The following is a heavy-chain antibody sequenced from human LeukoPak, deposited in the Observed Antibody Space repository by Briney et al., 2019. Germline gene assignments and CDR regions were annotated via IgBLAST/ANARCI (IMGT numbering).Heavy chain of an antibody. D-gene: IGHD2-2*01. CDR3: ARSATKAYCSSTSCLYYYYYGMDV. CDR1: GGSISSYY. J-gene: IGHJ6*02. Sequence: SETLSLACTVSGGSISSYYWSWIRQPPGKGLEWIGYIYYSGSTNYNPSLKSRVTISVDTSKNQFSLKLSSVTAADTAVYYCARSATKAYCSSTSCLYYYYYGMDVWGQGTTVTVSS. CDR2: IYYSGST. V-gene: IGHV4-59*01.